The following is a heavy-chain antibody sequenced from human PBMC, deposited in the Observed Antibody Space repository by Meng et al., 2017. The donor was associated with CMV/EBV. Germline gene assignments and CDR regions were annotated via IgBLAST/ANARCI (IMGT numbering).Heavy chain of an antibody. CDR2: IIPILGIA. J-gene: IGHJ6*02. D-gene: IGHD6-6*01. V-gene: IGHV1-69*10. Sequence: SVKVSCQASGGTFSSYAISWVRQAPGQGLEWMGGIIPILGIANYAQKFQGRVTITADKSTSTAYMELSSLRSEDTAVYYCARASSSSSERGGHYYYYYGMDVWGQGTTVTVSS. CDR1: GGTFSSYA. CDR3: ARASSSSSERGGHYYYYYGMDV.